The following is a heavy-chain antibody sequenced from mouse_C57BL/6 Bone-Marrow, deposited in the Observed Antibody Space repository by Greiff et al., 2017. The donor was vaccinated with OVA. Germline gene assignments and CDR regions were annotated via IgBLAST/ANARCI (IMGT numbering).Heavy chain of an antibody. J-gene: IGHJ3*01. D-gene: IGHD2-3*01. CDR1: GFTFSSYA. Sequence: DVQLVESGGGLVKPGGSLKLSCAASGFTFSSYAMSWVRQTPEKRLEWVATISDGGSYTYYPDNVKGRFTISRDNAKNNLYLQMSHLKSEDTAMYYCARDRDGYSRFAYWGQGTLVTVSA. V-gene: IGHV5-4*01. CDR3: ARDRDGYSRFAY. CDR2: ISDGGSYT.